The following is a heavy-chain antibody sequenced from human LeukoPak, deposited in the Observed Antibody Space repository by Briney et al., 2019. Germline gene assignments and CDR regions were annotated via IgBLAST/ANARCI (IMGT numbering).Heavy chain of an antibody. CDR1: GGSISRSGYY. CDR2: MYHSGST. Sequence: SETLSLTCTVSGGSISRSGYYWGWIRQPPGKGLEWIGSMYHSGSTYYNPSLKSRVTISVDKSKNQFSLKLSSVTAADTAVYYCARYPGYYYYYMDVWGKGTTVTISS. CDR3: ARYPGYYYYYMDV. V-gene: IGHV4-39*01. J-gene: IGHJ6*03.